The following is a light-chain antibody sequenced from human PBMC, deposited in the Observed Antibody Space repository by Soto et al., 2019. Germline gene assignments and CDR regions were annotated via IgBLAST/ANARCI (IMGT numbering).Light chain of an antibody. CDR3: QQSYMDPIT. CDR2: DAS. J-gene: IGKJ5*01. CDR1: QTISTY. V-gene: IGKV1-39*01. Sequence: DIQMTQSPSSLSASVGDRVTITCRASQTISTYLNWYQQKPGKAPRLLIYDASSLLSGVPSRFSGSGSGTDFTLTIASLQPEDFATYFCQQSYMDPITFGQGTRLEIK.